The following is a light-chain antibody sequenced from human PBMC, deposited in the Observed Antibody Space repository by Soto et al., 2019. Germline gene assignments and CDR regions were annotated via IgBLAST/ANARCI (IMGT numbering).Light chain of an antibody. CDR1: TGAVTSGHY. CDR3: LLSYSGAQAV. Sequence: QAVVTQEPSLTVSPGGTVTLTCGSSTGAVTSGHYPYWFQQKPGQAPRTLIYDTSNKHSWTPARFSGSLLGGKAALTLSGAQPEDEDEYYCLLSYSGAQAVFGGGTKLTVL. V-gene: IGLV7-46*01. CDR2: DTS. J-gene: IGLJ2*01.